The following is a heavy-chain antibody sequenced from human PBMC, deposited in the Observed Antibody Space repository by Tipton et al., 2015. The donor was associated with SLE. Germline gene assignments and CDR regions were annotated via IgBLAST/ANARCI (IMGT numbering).Heavy chain of an antibody. Sequence: TLSLTCAVYGGSFSGYYWSWILQPPGKGLEWIGEINHSGSTNYNPSLKSRVTISVDTSKNQFSLKLSSVTAADTAVYYCARGSYGSGRDWFDPWGQGTLVTVSS. CDR3: ARGSYGSGRDWFDP. J-gene: IGHJ5*02. D-gene: IGHD3-10*01. CDR1: GGSFSGYY. V-gene: IGHV4-34*01. CDR2: INHSGST.